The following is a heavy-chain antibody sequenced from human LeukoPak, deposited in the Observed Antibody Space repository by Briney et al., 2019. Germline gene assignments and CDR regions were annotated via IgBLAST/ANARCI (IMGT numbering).Heavy chain of an antibody. Sequence: GASVKVSCKASGYTFTGYYLHWVRQAPGQGLEWMGWINPNSGGTNYAQKFQGRVTMTRDTSISTAYMEVSRLRFDDTAVYYCARGQYSGTYWAVGYWGQGTLVTVSS. CDR3: ARGQYSGTYWAVGY. V-gene: IGHV1-2*02. CDR2: INPNSGGT. CDR1: GYTFTGYY. D-gene: IGHD1-26*01. J-gene: IGHJ4*02.